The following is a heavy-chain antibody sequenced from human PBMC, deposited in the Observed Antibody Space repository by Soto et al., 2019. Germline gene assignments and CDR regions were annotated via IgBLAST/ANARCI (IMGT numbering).Heavy chain of an antibody. Sequence: EVQLVESGGGLVQPGGSLRLSCEASDFTVSSNYMSWVRQAPGKGLEWVSVIYSGGSTYYAYSVRCRFTISRDSSINTFYLQMNSLKAEDTAVYYCVRNSVFLFGDLNYVDAWGKGTTVPVSS. D-gene: IGHD3-10*02. CDR1: DFTVSSNY. V-gene: IGHV3-66*01. J-gene: IGHJ6*03. CDR3: VRNSVFLFGDLNYVDA. CDR2: IYSGGST.